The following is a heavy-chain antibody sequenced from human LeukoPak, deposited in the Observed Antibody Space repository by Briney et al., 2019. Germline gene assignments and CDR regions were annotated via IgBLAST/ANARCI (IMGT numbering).Heavy chain of an antibody. V-gene: IGHV3-30*18. CDR2: ISYDGSNK. CDR1: GFTFSSYG. D-gene: IGHD3-9*01. CDR3: AKDADYDILTASPDY. Sequence: SGRSLRLSCAASGFTFSSYGMHWVRQDPGKGLEWVAVISYDGSNKYYADSVKGRFTISRDNSKNTLYLQMNSLRAEDTAVYYCAKDADYDILTASPDYWGQGTLVTVSS. J-gene: IGHJ4*02.